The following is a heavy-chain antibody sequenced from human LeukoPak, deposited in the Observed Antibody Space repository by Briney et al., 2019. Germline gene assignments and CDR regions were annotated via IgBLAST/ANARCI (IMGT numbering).Heavy chain of an antibody. CDR1: GFTFSSYA. J-gene: IGHJ4*02. D-gene: IGHD3-16*02. CDR2: INGSGGST. Sequence: GGSLRLSCAASGFTFSSYAMSWVRQAPGKGLEWVSDINGSGGSTYYADSVKGRFTISRDSSKNTLYLQMNSLRAEDTAVYYCAKVRTPVWGSYHEWGQGTLVTVSS. CDR3: AKVRTPVWGSYHE. V-gene: IGHV3-23*01.